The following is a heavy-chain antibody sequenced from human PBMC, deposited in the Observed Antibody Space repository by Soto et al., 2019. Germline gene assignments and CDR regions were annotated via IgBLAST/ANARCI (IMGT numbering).Heavy chain of an antibody. CDR2: ISYDGTYQ. D-gene: IGHD1-26*01. J-gene: IGHJ4*02. CDR1: GFSFKNFG. Sequence: PGGSLRLSCEASGFSFKNFGMHWVRQAPGKGLEWVAFISYDGTYQYYAGSVAGRLTITRDNSKNTLNMQLNSLRREDTAVYYCAKGGEVGGVLGDHWGQGTLVTVSS. V-gene: IGHV3-30*18. CDR3: AKGGEVGGVLGDH.